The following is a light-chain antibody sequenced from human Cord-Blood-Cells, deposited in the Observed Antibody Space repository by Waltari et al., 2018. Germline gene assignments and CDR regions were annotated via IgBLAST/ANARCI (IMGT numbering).Light chain of an antibody. J-gene: IGLJ2*01. CDR1: SSDVGGYNY. Sequence: QSALTQPTSVSGSPGQSITISCTRTSSDVGGYNYVSWYQQHPGKAPKLMIYDVSKRPSGVSNRVAGSKTGNTAALTISGLQAEDEADYYCSSYTSSSTLVFGGGTKLTVL. V-gene: IGLV2-14*01. CDR2: DVS. CDR3: SSYTSSSTLV.